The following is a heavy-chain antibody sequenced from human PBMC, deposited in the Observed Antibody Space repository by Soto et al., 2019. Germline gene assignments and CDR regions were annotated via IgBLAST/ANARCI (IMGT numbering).Heavy chain of an antibody. CDR1: VGSISSSSYY. J-gene: IGHJ6*02. CDR2: ICYSGST. V-gene: IGHV4-39*07. D-gene: IGHD3-22*01. CDR3: AREGGYYDSSGSGVYHYFGVDV. Sequence: PSESLSRTCMVSVGSISSSSYYWGWIRQPPGKGLEWIGSICYSGSTYYNPSLKSRVTISVDTSKNQFSLKLSSVTAADTAVYYCAREGGYYDSSGSGVYHYFGVDVWGQGTTVTVSS.